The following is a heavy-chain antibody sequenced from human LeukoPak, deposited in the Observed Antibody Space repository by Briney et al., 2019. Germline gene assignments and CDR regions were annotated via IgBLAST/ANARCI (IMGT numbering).Heavy chain of an antibody. Sequence: GESLKISCKHSEYSFPNYWIGWVRQMPGKGLEWMGIIYPGDSDTRYSPSFQGQVTISADKSISTAYLQWSSLKASDTAMYYCARPRYSYDGYYYMDVWGKGTTVTVSS. D-gene: IGHD5-12*01. CDR2: IYPGDSDT. CDR1: EYSFPNYW. V-gene: IGHV5-51*01. J-gene: IGHJ6*03. CDR3: ARPRYSYDGYYYMDV.